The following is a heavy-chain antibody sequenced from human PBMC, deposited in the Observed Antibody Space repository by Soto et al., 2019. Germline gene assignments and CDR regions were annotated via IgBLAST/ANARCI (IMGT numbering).Heavy chain of an antibody. CDR3: ARGGGVYYIDY. J-gene: IGHJ4*02. CDR1: GGSISSYY. D-gene: IGHD2-8*02. Sequence: PSETLSLTCTVSGGSISSYYWSWIRQPPGKGLEWIGYIYYSGITDYNPSLKSRVTISVDTSKSQFSLKLSSVTAADTAVYYCARGGGVYYIDYSGQATLVTVSS. CDR2: IYYSGIT. V-gene: IGHV4-59*01.